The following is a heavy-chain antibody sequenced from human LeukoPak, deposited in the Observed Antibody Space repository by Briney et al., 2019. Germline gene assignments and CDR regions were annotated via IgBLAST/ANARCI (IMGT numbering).Heavy chain of an antibody. D-gene: IGHD5-12*01. CDR1: GYSFTTYS. J-gene: IGHJ4*02. CDR2: IYPGDSDA. Sequence: GESLKISCKGSGYSFTTYSIGWVRQMPGKGLERMGIIYPGDSDARYSPSFQGQVTILVDKSISTAFLQWSSLKASDTAMYYCAGGYSGYDQIDYWGQGTLVTVSS. CDR3: AGGYSGYDQIDY. V-gene: IGHV5-51*01.